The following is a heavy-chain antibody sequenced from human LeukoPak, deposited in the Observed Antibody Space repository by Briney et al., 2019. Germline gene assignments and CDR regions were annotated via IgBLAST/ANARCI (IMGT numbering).Heavy chain of an antibody. CDR2: MNPNSGNT. Sequence: EASVKVSCKTSGYTFTTYDINWVRQATGQGLEWMGWMNPNSGNTGYAQKFQGRVTMTTDTSTSTAYMELRSLRSDDTAVYYCARDGQWEPYYFDYWGQGILVTVSS. CDR3: ARDGQWEPYYFDY. CDR1: GYTFTTYD. D-gene: IGHD1-26*01. J-gene: IGHJ4*02. V-gene: IGHV1-8*02.